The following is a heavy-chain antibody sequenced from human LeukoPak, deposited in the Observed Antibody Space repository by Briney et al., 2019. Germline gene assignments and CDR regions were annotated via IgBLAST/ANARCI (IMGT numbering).Heavy chain of an antibody. CDR1: GFNFRSFG. J-gene: IGHJ6*02. D-gene: IGHD3/OR15-3a*01. V-gene: IGHV3-23*05. CDR3: AHLVWEYVGDLDS. CDR2: IYTSGRT. Sequence: GGSLRLSCAASGFNFRSFGMNWVRQAPGKGLEWVSGIYTSGRTRYGDAVEGRFTISRDNSKNTVYLQIHSLRVEDTAVYYCAHLVWEYVGDLDSWGQGTTVTVSS.